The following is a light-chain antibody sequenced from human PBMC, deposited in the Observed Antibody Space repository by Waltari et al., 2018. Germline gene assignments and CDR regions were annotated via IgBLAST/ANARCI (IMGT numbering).Light chain of an antibody. J-gene: IGLJ3*02. V-gene: IGLV3-21*02. CDR1: NIGSLS. CDR2: DYT. CDR3: QVWDPTSSHWV. Sequence: SYVLAQPPSLSVAPGQTAKITCGGDNIGSLSVHWYQQKPGRAPVLVLYDYTDRPSGTPDRFTGTDSRKAGTLTTNRVEAGDEADYFCQVWDPTSSHWVFGGGTKLSVL.